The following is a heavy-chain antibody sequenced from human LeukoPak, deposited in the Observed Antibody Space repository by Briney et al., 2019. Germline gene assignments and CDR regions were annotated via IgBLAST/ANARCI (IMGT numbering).Heavy chain of an antibody. CDR2: ISSSSSYI. D-gene: IGHD2-2*01. V-gene: IGHV3-21*01. J-gene: IGHJ3*02. CDR3: ARMYCSSTSCYDAFDI. Sequence: GGSLRLSCAASGFTFSSYSMNWARQAPGKGLEWVSSISSSSSYIYYADSVKGRFTISRDNAKNSLYLQMNSLRAEDTAVYYCARMYCSSTSCYDAFDIWGQGTMVTVSS. CDR1: GFTFSSYS.